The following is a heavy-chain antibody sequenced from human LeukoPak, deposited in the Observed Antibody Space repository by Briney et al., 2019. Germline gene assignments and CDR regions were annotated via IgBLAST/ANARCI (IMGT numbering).Heavy chain of an antibody. V-gene: IGHV3-74*01. D-gene: IGHD5-12*01. CDR1: GFTFSSYW. CDR3: AREDYSGYDFYDY. J-gene: IGHJ4*02. CDR2: INSDGSSR. Sequence: SGGSLRLSCAASGFTFSSYWMHWVRQAPGKGLVWVSLINSDGSSRNYADSVKGRFTISRDNAKNTLYLQMNSLRVEDTAVYYCAREDYSGYDFYDYRGQGSLVTVSS.